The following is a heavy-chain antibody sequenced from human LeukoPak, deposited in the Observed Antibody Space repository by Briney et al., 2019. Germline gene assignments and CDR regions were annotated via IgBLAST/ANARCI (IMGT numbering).Heavy chain of an antibody. CDR2: IYTSGST. J-gene: IGHJ3*02. Sequence: SQTLSLTCTVSGGSISSGSYYWSWIRQPAGKGLEWIGRIYTSGSTDYNPSFKSRVTISVDTSKNQFSLKLSSVTAADTAVYYCARYGSGSYAFDIWGQGTMVTVSS. CDR1: GGSISSGSYY. V-gene: IGHV4-61*02. CDR3: ARYGSGSYAFDI. D-gene: IGHD3-10*01.